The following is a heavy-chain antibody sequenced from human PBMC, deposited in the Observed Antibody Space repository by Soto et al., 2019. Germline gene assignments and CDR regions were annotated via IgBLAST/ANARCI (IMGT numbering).Heavy chain of an antibody. Sequence: QVPLQESGPGLVKPSETLSLTCTVSGGSISSTRYYWGWIRQPPGKGLEWIGSIYYSGTTYYNPSLKSRVTISVDTSKNQFSLKLSSVTAADTAVYYCARVPRGTFYHYMDVWGKGTTVTVSS. V-gene: IGHV4-39*01. CDR1: GGSISSTRYY. CDR3: ARVPRGTFYHYMDV. J-gene: IGHJ6*04. CDR2: IYYSGTT. D-gene: IGHD1-1*01.